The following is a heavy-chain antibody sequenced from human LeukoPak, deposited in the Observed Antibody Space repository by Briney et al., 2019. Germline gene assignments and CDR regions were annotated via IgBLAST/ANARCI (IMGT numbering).Heavy chain of an antibody. V-gene: IGHV3-7*04. CDR3: ASENPPTWIQLWSYFDY. CDR2: IKQDGSEE. D-gene: IGHD5-18*01. CDR1: GFTFSSYW. Sequence: PGGSLRLSCAASGFTFSSYWMSWVRQAPGKGLEWVANIKQDGSEEYYVDSVKGRFTISRDNAKNSLYLQMNSLRAEDTAVYYCASENPPTWIQLWSYFDYWGQGTLVTVSS. J-gene: IGHJ4*02.